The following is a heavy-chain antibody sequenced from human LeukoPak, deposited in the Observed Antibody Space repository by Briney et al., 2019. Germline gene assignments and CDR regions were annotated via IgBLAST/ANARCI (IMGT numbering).Heavy chain of an antibody. CDR3: ARRSNDYDSSAYYH. CDR1: GGTFSSYV. J-gene: IGHJ4*02. CDR2: IIPIFGTA. Sequence: ASVKVSCKASGGTFSSYVINWVRQAPGQGLEWMGGIIPIFGTANYAQKFQGRVILTMQPSINTAYMELSSLTSEDTAVYYCARRSNDYDSSAYYHWGQGTLVTVSS. V-gene: IGHV1-69*05. D-gene: IGHD3-22*01.